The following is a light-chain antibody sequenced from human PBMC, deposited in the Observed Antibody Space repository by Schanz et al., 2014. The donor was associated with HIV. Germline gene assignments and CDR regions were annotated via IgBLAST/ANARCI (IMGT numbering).Light chain of an antibody. CDR3: GTWDDSLSANV. CDR1: SSNIGNNF. CDR2: DNN. J-gene: IGLJ1*01. Sequence: QSVLTQPPSVSAAPGQKVTISCSGSSSNIGNNFVSWYQQLPGTAPKLLIYDNNKRPSGIPDRFSGFKSATSATLGITGLQTGDEADYYCGTWDDSLSANVFGTGTKLTVL. V-gene: IGLV1-51*01.